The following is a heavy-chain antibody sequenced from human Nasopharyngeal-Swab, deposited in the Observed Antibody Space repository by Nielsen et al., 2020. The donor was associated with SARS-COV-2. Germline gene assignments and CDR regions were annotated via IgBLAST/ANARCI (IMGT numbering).Heavy chain of an antibody. CDR2: IWYDGSNK. D-gene: IGHD3-10*01. J-gene: IGHJ6*02. CDR3: AKGGRSVRGRFYGMDV. Sequence: GESLKISCAASGFTFSSYGMHWVRQAPGKGLEWVAVIWYDGSNKYYADSVKGRFTISRDNSKNTLYLQMNSLRAEDTAVYYCAKGGRSVRGRFYGMDVWGQGTTVTVSS. V-gene: IGHV3-30*02. CDR1: GFTFSSYG.